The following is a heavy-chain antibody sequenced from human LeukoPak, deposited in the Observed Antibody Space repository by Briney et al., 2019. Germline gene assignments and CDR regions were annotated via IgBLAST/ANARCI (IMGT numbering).Heavy chain of an antibody. V-gene: IGHV4-38-2*02. CDR2: IYHSGST. Sequence: SETLSLTCTVSGYSISSGYYWGWIRQPPGKGLEWIGSIYHSGSTYYNPSLKSRVTISVDTSKNQFSLKLSSVTAADTAVYYCARGPPGYSSSWYRGWFDPWGQGTLVTVSS. J-gene: IGHJ5*02. CDR1: GYSISSGYY. D-gene: IGHD6-13*01. CDR3: ARGPPGYSSSWYRGWFDP.